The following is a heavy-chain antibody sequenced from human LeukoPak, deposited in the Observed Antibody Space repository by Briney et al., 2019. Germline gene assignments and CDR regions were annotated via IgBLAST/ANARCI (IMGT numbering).Heavy chain of an antibody. CDR2: ISSISSYI. Sequence: GSLRLSSAASRFTFGSYTMNWVRQAPGQGLEWVSSISSISSYIYYADSVKARFTISRENAKNSLYLQMNSLRSDDTAVYYCARVALVAATETFHYWGQRTLVTDSS. CDR1: RFTFGSYT. CDR3: ARVALVAATETFHY. J-gene: IGHJ4*02. V-gene: IGHV3-21*04. D-gene: IGHD2-15*01.